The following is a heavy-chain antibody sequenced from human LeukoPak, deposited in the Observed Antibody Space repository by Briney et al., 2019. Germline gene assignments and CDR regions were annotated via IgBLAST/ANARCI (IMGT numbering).Heavy chain of an antibody. CDR1: GFTFSSYG. V-gene: IGHV3-30*18. CDR2: ISYDESFK. Sequence: GGSLRLSCAASGFTFSSYGMHWVRQAPGKGLEWGAVISYDESFKYYSDSVKGRFTISRDNSKNTLYLQMNSLRAEDTAVYYCAKSGDDSSQGLDVWGKGTTVTVSS. J-gene: IGHJ6*04. CDR3: AKSGDDSSQGLDV. D-gene: IGHD3-22*01.